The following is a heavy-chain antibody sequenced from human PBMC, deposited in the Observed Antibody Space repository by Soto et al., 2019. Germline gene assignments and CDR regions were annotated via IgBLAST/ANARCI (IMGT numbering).Heavy chain of an antibody. CDR2: ISAYNGNT. CDR1: GYTFTSYG. Sequence: AASVKVSCKASGYTFTSYGISWVRQAPGQGLEWMGWISAYNGNTNYAQKLQGRVTMTTDTSTSTAYMELRSLRSDDTAVYYCARDLRLKDYYYGMDVWGQGTTVTVSS. J-gene: IGHJ6*02. V-gene: IGHV1-18*01. D-gene: IGHD3-16*01. CDR3: ARDLRLKDYYYGMDV.